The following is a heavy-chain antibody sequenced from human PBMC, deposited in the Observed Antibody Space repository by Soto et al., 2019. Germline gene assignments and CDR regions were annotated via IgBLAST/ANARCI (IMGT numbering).Heavy chain of an antibody. D-gene: IGHD3-16*01. CDR2: ISGSGRTT. Sequence: EVQLLESGGGWVQPGGSLRLSCAASGFTFGSYAMNWLRQAPGGGLECVSFISGSGRTTYYADAVKGRFTGSRDNSMKTLYMQMNSLRAEDTALSSCAKFRGPSYSYSSMDVWGKGTTVTVSS. J-gene: IGHJ6*03. V-gene: IGHV3-23*01. CDR3: AKFRGPSYSYSSMDV. CDR1: GFTFGSYA.